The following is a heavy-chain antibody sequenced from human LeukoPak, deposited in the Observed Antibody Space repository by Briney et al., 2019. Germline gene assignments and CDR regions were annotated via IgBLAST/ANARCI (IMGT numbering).Heavy chain of an antibody. V-gene: IGHV4-39*07. J-gene: IGHJ4*02. CDR3: ARVSGSGPPHFDY. D-gene: IGHD1-26*01. CDR2: IYASGST. Sequence: SETLSLTCTVSGGSISSSSYYWGWIRQPPGKGLEWIGSIYASGSTNYNPSLKSRVTMSVDTSKNQFSLKLSSVTAADTAVYYCARVSGSGPPHFDYWGQGTLVTVSS. CDR1: GGSISSSSYY.